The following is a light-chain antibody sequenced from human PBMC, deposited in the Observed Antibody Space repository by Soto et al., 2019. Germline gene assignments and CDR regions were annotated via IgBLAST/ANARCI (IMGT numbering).Light chain of an antibody. CDR1: QSISNDH. Sequence: EIVVTQSPGTLSLSPGERATLSCRASQSISNDHLAWYQQKPGQAPRLLIYGTSNRATGGIADRFSGSGSGTDFTLTISSLQPEDFATYYCQQSYSTPRVTFGQGTRLEIK. V-gene: IGKV3-20*01. CDR2: GTS. J-gene: IGKJ5*01. CDR3: QQSYSTPRVT.